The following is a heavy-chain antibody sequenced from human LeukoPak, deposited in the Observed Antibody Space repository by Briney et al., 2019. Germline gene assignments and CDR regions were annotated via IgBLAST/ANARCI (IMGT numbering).Heavy chain of an antibody. V-gene: IGHV3-23*01. J-gene: IGHJ4*02. CDR1: GFTFSSYG. CDR2: ISGSGGST. D-gene: IGHD3-16*02. CDR3: AKDPLPYGITFGGVIGNYFDY. Sequence: PGGSLRLSCAASGFTFSSYGMSWVRQAPGKGLEWVSAISGSGGSTYYADSVKGRFTISRDNSKNTLYLQMNSLRAEDTAVYYCAKDPLPYGITFGGVIGNYFDYWGQGTLVTVSS.